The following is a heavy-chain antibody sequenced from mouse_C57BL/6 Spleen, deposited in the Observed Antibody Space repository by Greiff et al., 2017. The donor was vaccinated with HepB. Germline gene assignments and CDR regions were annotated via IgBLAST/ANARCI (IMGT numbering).Heavy chain of an antibody. V-gene: IGHV14-3*01. CDR3: AAYYGYDGRYFDY. CDR2: IDPANGNT. D-gene: IGHD2-9*01. J-gene: IGHJ2*01. CDR1: GFNIKNTY. Sequence: VQLQQSVAELVRPGASVKLSCTASGFNIKNTYMHWVKQRPEQGLEWIGRIDPANGNTKYAPKFQGKATITADTSSNTAYLQRSSLTSEDTAIYYCAAYYGYDGRYFDYWGQGTTLTVSS.